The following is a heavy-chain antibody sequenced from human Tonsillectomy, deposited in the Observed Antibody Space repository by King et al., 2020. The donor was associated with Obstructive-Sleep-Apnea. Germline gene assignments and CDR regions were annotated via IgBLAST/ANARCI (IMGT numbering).Heavy chain of an antibody. CDR2: VRYDGSNK. CDR3: AKKHPYSSRWYSSLNYYYYGMDV. Sequence: VQLVESGGGVVQPGRSLRLSCAASGFTFSSYGMHWVRQAPGKGLEWVAFVRYDGSNKYYADSVKGRFTISRDNSNNTLYLQMNSLRAEDTVVYYCAKKHPYSSRWYSSLNYYYYGMDVWGQGTTVTVSS. V-gene: IGHV3-30*02. J-gene: IGHJ6*02. D-gene: IGHD6-13*01. CDR1: GFTFSSYG.